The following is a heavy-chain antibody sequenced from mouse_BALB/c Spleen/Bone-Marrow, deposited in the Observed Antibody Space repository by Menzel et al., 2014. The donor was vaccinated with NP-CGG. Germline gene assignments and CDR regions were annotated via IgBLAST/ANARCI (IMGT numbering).Heavy chain of an antibody. CDR1: GFTFSDAW. CDR2: IRNKANNLAA. Sequence: EVKLVESGGGLVQPGGSMKLSCAASGFTFSDAWMDWVRQSPEKGLEWVAEIRNKANNLAAYFSESVKGRFTISRDDSKSSVYLQMNILRAEDTGIYYCTSYYGYYWGQGTTLTVSS. CDR3: TSYYGYY. D-gene: IGHD1-2*01. J-gene: IGHJ2*01. V-gene: IGHV6-6*01.